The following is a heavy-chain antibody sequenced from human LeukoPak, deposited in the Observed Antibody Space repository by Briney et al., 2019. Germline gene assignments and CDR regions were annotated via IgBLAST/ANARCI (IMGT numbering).Heavy chain of an antibody. CDR3: ARGRRELSLKGKRDYFDY. Sequence: GGSLRLSCAASGFTFSDYYMSWIRQAPGKGLEWVSCISSSGSTIYYADSVKGRFTISRDNAKNSLYLQMNGLRAEDTAVYYCARGRRELSLKGKRDYFDYWGQGTLVTVSS. J-gene: IGHJ4*02. CDR1: GFTFSDYY. CDR2: ISSSGSTI. V-gene: IGHV3-11*01. D-gene: IGHD3-16*02.